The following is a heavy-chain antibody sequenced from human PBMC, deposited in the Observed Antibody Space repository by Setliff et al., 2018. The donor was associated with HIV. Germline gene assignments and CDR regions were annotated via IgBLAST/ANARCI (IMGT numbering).Heavy chain of an antibody. V-gene: IGHV4-59*01. Sequence: SETLSLTCTVSGGSISSYYWSWIRQPPGEGLEWIGYIYYSGSTNYNPSLKSRVTISVDTSKNQFSLKLSSVIAADTAVYYCARIFGDQGYYYGMDVWGQGTTVTVSS. CDR1: GGSISSYY. J-gene: IGHJ6*02. CDR3: ARIFGDQGYYYGMDV. D-gene: IGHD3-3*01. CDR2: IYYSGST.